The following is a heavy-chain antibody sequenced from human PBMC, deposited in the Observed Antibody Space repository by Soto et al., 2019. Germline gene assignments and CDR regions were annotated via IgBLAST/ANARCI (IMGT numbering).Heavy chain of an antibody. Sequence: SETLSLTCAVSGASIGSGGWWSWVRQPPGKGLEWIAEIFHDGNTNYSPSLKSRVTISVDRSQNQFSLNVYSVTAADTAVYYCARHEGWTGPDQWGQGTLVTVSS. CDR1: GASIGSGGW. CDR2: IFHDGNT. CDR3: ARHEGWTGPDQ. D-gene: IGHD2-8*02. J-gene: IGHJ5*02. V-gene: IGHV4-4*02.